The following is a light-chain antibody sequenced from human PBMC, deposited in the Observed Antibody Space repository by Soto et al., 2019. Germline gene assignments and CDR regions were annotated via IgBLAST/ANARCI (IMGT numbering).Light chain of an antibody. Sequence: DIQMTQSPSTLSASVGDRVTITCRASQSISSWMAWYQQKPGKAPKLLIYDASSLESGVPSRFSVSGSGTESTLTISSLQPDDFATYYCQQYNSYSESFGQGTKVVIK. CDR1: QSISSW. J-gene: IGKJ1*01. CDR2: DAS. CDR3: QQYNSYSES. V-gene: IGKV1-5*01.